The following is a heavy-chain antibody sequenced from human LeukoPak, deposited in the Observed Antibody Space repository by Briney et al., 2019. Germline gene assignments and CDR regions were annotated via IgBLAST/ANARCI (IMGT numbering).Heavy chain of an antibody. Sequence: PGESLKISCAASGFTFDTYAMTWVRQAPGKGLEWVSSISSGGTYIYYAESLRGRSTISRDNTKNFLYLQLSTLRVEDTAVYYCARDRPTGRSRGVVVQWGQGTLVTVSS. V-gene: IGHV3-21*01. J-gene: IGHJ4*02. CDR1: GFTFDTYA. D-gene: IGHD2-15*01. CDR3: ARDRPTGRSRGVVVQ. CDR2: ISSGGTYI.